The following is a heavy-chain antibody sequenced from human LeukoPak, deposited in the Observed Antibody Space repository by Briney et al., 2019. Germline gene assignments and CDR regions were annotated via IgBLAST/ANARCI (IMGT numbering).Heavy chain of an antibody. J-gene: IGHJ4*02. CDR1: GGSISSGGYY. V-gene: IGHV4-31*03. Sequence: SETLSLTCTVSGGSISSGGYYWSWIRQHPGKGLEWIGYIYYSGSTYYNPSLKSRVTISVDTSKNQFSLKLSSVTAADTAVYYCARDQIDYGDFGTFFDYWGQGTLVTVSS. CDR3: ARDQIDYGDFGTFFDY. D-gene: IGHD4-17*01. CDR2: IYYSGST.